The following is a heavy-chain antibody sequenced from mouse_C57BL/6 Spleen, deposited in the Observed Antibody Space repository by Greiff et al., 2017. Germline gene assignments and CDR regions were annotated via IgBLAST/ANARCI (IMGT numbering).Heavy chain of an antibody. CDR2: IDPSDSET. CDR1: GYTFTSYL. D-gene: IGHD1-1*01. V-gene: IGHV1-52*01. Sequence: QVQLQQPGAELVRPGSSVKLSCKASGYTFTSYLMHWVKQRPIQGLEWIGNIDPSDSETHYNQKFKDKATLTVDKSSSTAYMQLSSLTSEDSAVYYWTRNYRSYWYCDGWGTGTTVTVSS. CDR3: TRNYRSYWYCDG. J-gene: IGHJ1*03.